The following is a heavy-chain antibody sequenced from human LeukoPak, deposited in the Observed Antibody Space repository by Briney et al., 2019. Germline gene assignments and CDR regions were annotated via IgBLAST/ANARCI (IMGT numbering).Heavy chain of an antibody. D-gene: IGHD6-13*01. CDR3: ARDRKGSIAAAGTRDY. CDR2: ISSSSSYI. CDR1: GFTFSIYS. J-gene: IGHJ4*02. V-gene: IGHV3-21*01. Sequence: GGSLRLSCAASGFTFSIYSMNWVRQAPGKGLKWVSSISSSSSYIFYADSVKGRFTISRDNAKNSLYLQMNSLRAEDTAVYYCARDRKGSIAAAGTRDYWGQGTLVTVSS.